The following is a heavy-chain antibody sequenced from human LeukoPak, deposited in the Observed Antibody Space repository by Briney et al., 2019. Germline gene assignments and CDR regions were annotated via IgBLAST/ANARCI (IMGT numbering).Heavy chain of an antibody. Sequence: PSETLSLTCAVYGGSFSGYYWSWIRQPPGKGLERIGEINHSGSTNYNPSLKSRVTISVDTSKNQFSLKLSSVTAADTAVYYCASLAVAGTFDYWGQGTLVTVSS. J-gene: IGHJ4*02. V-gene: IGHV4-34*01. CDR3: ASLAVAGTFDY. CDR2: INHSGST. CDR1: GGSFSGYY. D-gene: IGHD6-19*01.